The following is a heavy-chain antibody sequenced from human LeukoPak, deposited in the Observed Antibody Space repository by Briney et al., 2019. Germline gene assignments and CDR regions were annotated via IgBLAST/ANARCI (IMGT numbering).Heavy chain of an antibody. CDR3: ARHLNSSQYSSGWSHYYYHYGMDV. J-gene: IGHJ6*02. V-gene: IGHV4-59*01. CDR2: IYNSGST. Sequence: PSETLSLTCTVSGGSISSYYWSWIRQPPGKGLEWIGYIYNSGSTNHNPSLKSRVTISVDTSKNQFSLKLSSVTAADTAVYYCARHLNSSQYSSGWSHYYYHYGMDVWGQGTTVTVSS. D-gene: IGHD6-19*01. CDR1: GGSISSYY.